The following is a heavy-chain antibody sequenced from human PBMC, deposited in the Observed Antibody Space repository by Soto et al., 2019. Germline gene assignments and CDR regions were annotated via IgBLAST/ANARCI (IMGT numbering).Heavy chain of an antibody. CDR1: GYTFTGYY. CDR3: AGGDPKIFGVVSSQSIYFHY. Sequence: ASVKVSCKASGYTFTGYYMHWVRQAPGQGLEWMGWINPNSGGTNYAQKFQGWVTMTRDTSISTAYMELSRLRSDDTAVYYCAGGDPKIFGVVSSQSIYFHYWGQGTLVTVSS. V-gene: IGHV1-2*04. J-gene: IGHJ4*02. D-gene: IGHD3-3*01. CDR2: INPNSGGT.